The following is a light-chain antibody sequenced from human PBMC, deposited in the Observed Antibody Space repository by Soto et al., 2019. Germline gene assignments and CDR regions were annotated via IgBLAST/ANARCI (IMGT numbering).Light chain of an antibody. CDR3: QHYGSSPC. CDR1: QSVSSSY. CDR2: GAS. J-gene: IGKJ4*01. V-gene: IGKV3-20*01. Sequence: EIVLTQSPGTLSLSPGERATLSCRASQSVSSSYLAWYQQKPGQAPRLLIYGASSRATGIPDRFSGSGSGTDFTLTSRRLEPEDVAVYYCQHYGSSPCFGGGTKVEIK.